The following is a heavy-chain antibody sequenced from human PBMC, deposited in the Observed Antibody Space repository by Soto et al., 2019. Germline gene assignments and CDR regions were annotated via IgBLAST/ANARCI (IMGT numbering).Heavy chain of an antibody. CDR2: IGWNSGSI. J-gene: IGHJ4*02. CDR3: AKDLGELLPHGAGIDY. Sequence: EVQLVESGGGLVQPGRSLRLSCAASGFTFDDYAMHWVRQAPGKGLEWVSGIGWNSGSIGYADFVSGRFTISRDNAKNSLYLQMNSLRAEDTALYYCAKDLGELLPHGAGIDYWGQGTLVTVSS. CDR1: GFTFDDYA. V-gene: IGHV3-9*01. D-gene: IGHD3-10*01.